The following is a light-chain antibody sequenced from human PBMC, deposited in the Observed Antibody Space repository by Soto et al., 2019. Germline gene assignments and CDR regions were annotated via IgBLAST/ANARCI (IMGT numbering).Light chain of an antibody. CDR3: QHYNSYSEA. V-gene: IGKV1-5*03. CDR2: KAS. Sequence: DIQMTQSPSTLSGSVGDRVTITCRASQTISSWLAWYQQKPGKAPKLLSYKASTLKSGVPSRFSGSGSETEFTLTISSLQPDDFATYYCQHYNSYSEAFGQGTKVDIK. CDR1: QTISSW. J-gene: IGKJ1*01.